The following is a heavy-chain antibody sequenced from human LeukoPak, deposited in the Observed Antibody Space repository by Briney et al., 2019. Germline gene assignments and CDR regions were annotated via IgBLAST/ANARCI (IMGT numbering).Heavy chain of an antibody. J-gene: IGHJ6*04. Sequence: GESLKISCKGSGYSFTSYWIGWVRQMPGKGLEWMGIIYPGDSDTRYSPSFQGQVTISADKSISTAYLQWSSLKASDTATYYCARQGITMVRGAPAAYGMDVWGKGTTVTVSS. V-gene: IGHV5-51*01. D-gene: IGHD3-10*01. CDR2: IYPGDSDT. CDR3: ARQGITMVRGAPAAYGMDV. CDR1: GYSFTSYW.